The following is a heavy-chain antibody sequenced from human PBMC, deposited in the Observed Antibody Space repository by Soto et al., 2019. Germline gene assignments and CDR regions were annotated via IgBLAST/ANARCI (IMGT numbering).Heavy chain of an antibody. CDR3: AGGGVRGVITRTRDYYGMDV. CDR2: IYPGDSDT. D-gene: IGHD3-10*01. CDR1: GYSFTSYW. V-gene: IGHV5-51*01. J-gene: IGHJ6*02. Sequence: GESLQISCKGSGYSFTSYWIGWVRQMHGKGLEWMGIIYPGDSDTRYSPSFQGQVTISADKSISTAYLQWSSLKASDTAMYYCAGGGVRGVITRTRDYYGMDVWGQGTTVTVSS.